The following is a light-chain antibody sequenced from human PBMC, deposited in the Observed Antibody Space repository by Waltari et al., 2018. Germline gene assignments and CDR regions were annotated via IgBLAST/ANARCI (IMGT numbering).Light chain of an antibody. Sequence: QSALTQPPSASGSPGQSVTIPCTGTSTAIGVYNYVSWYQQPPGKAPKLLIYEVSERPSGVPDRFSGSKSGITASLTVFGLQTEDEADYYCASFAGSNTLFGGGTKLTVL. CDR3: ASFAGSNTL. V-gene: IGLV2-8*01. CDR1: STAIGVYNY. CDR2: EVS. J-gene: IGLJ2*01.